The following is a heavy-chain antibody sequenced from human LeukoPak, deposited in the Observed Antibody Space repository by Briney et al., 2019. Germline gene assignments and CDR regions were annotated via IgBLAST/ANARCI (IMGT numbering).Heavy chain of an antibody. CDR3: ARESYTSSYLFDF. V-gene: IGHV4-59*12. J-gene: IGHJ4*02. D-gene: IGHD6-6*01. CDR1: GGSISSYY. Sequence: SETLSLTCTVSGGSISSYYWSWIRQPPGKGLEWIAYIYYDGSTNYNPSLKSRVTMSVDTSKNQISLKVNSVTAADTAVYYCARESYTSSYLFDFWGQGTLVTVSS. CDR2: IYYDGST.